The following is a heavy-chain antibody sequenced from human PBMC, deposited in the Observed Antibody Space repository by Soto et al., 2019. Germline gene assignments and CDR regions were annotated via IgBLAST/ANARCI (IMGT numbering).Heavy chain of an antibody. CDR3: ARWWSGSRQGFDP. J-gene: IGHJ5*02. CDR1: GGSISSGDYY. D-gene: IGHD3-3*01. V-gene: IGHV4-31*03. CDR2: IYYSGST. Sequence: QVQLQESGPGLVKPSQTLSLTCTVSGGSISSGDYYWSWIRQHPGKGLEWIGYIYYSGSTYYNPSLKRRLXISVDTSKNQFSLKLSSVTAADTAVYYCARWWSGSRQGFDPWGQGTLVTVSS.